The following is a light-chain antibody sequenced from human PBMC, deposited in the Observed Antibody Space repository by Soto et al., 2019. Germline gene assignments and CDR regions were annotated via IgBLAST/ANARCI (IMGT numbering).Light chain of an antibody. CDR1: QNIRDF. CDR2: SAS. Sequence: DIHMTQSPSSLSASLGYRFSIPCGASQNIRDFLNWYQQKPGKAPELLISSASSLQSGVPSRFSGSGSGTDFTLTIGSLQREDFETYFCQQTYGTPPTFGQGTKVDIK. J-gene: IGKJ1*01. CDR3: QQTYGTPPT. V-gene: IGKV1-39*01.